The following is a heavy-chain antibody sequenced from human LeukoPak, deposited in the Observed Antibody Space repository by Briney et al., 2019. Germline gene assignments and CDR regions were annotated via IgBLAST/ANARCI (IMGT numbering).Heavy chain of an antibody. D-gene: IGHD4-23*01. J-gene: IGHJ4*02. CDR1: GFTVSGNY. CDR3: ARAEGYGGELDS. CDR2: IYSGGST. Sequence: GGSLRLSCTASGFTVSGNYMSWVRQAPGKGLEWVSVIYSGGSTYYADSVKGRFTISRENSKNRLYLQMNSLRAEDTAVYYCARAEGYGGELDSWGQGTLVTVSS. V-gene: IGHV3-66*02.